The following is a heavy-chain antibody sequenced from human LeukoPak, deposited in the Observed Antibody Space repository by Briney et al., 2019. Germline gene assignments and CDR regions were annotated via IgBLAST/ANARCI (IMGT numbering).Heavy chain of an antibody. CDR1: GFTFSSYA. CDR3: ASLYYYYGMDV. Sequence: GRSLRLSCAASGFTFSSYAIHWVRQAPGKGLEWVANIKQDGSEKYYVYSVKGRFTISRDNARNSLYLQMNSLRAEDTAVYYCASLYYYYGMDVWGQGTTVTVSS. J-gene: IGHJ6*02. CDR2: IKQDGSEK. V-gene: IGHV3-7*01.